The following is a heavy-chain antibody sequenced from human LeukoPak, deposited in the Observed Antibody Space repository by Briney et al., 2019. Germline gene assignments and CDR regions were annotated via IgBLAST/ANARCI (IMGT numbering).Heavy chain of an antibody. CDR3: ARDRGSSGWYALNFFDY. D-gene: IGHD6-19*01. CDR2: IYHSGST. J-gene: IGHJ4*02. Sequence: SETLSLTCAVSGYSISSGYYWGWIRQPPGKGLEWIGRIYHSGSTYYNPSLKSRVTISVDTSKNQFSLKLSSVTAADTAVYYCARDRGSSGWYALNFFDYWGQGTLVTVSS. V-gene: IGHV4-38-2*02. CDR1: GYSISSGYY.